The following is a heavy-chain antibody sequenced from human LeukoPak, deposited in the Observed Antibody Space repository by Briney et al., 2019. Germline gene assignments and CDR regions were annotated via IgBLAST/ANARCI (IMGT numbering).Heavy chain of an antibody. Sequence: GGSLRHSCAPSGFHFSYYWIAWVGQAPGKGLDWVATITLDGSDSYYVDSVKGRFTVSRDNAKNSLYLQMNSLRVEDTAVFYCTTENWYVFENWGQGSLVTVSS. V-gene: IGHV3-7*04. CDR3: TTENWYVFEN. D-gene: IGHD1-1*01. CDR1: GFHFSYYW. J-gene: IGHJ4*02. CDR2: ITLDGSDS.